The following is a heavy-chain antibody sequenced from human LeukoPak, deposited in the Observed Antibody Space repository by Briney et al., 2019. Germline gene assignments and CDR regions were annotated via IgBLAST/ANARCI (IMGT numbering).Heavy chain of an antibody. D-gene: IGHD1-14*01. CDR3: VRKNSGLQPFDF. CDR2: ISSSGGDT. CDR1: GFTFSNYA. J-gene: IGHJ4*02. V-gene: IGHV3-23*01. Sequence: GGSLRLSCAASGFTFSNYAMSWVRQAPGKGLEWVSGISSSGGDTPYADSVKGRFTISRDNSKDTVYLQMNRLRVEDTAVYYCVRKNSGLQPFDFWGQGTLVTVSS.